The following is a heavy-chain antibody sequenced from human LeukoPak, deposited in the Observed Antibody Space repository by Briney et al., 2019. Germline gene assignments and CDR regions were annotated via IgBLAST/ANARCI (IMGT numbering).Heavy chain of an antibody. CDR2: IYSGGST. D-gene: IGHD1-14*01. Sequence: GGSLRLSCAASGFTFSSNYMSWVRQAPGKGLEWVSVIYSGGSTYYSDSVKGRFTISRDNSNNTLYLQMNSLRAEDTAVYYCAARIPNHYYYGMDVWGQGTTVTVSS. J-gene: IGHJ6*02. V-gene: IGHV3-66*01. CDR3: AARIPNHYYYGMDV. CDR1: GFTFSSNY.